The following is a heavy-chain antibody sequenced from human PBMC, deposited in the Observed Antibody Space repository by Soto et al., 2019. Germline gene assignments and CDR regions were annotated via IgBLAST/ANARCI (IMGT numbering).Heavy chain of an antibody. D-gene: IGHD6-13*01. J-gene: IGHJ4*02. CDR3: AKGLLNGRWYAAD. V-gene: IGHV3-23*01. CDR1: GFTFSNCV. Sequence: DVHLLESGGVLVQPGESLRLSCETSGFTFSNCVMTWVRQAPGKGLEWVSVITKTGDTDYADSVKGRFTISRDNSKNTVYLQMNSLRAEDTAVYYCAKGLLNGRWYAADWGQGTLVTVSS. CDR2: ITKTGDT.